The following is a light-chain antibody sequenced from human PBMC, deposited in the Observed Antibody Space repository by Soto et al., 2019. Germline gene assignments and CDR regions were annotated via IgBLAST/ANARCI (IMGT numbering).Light chain of an antibody. CDR3: CSYTVSGTYV. CDR1: SSDVGGYNY. J-gene: IGLJ1*01. V-gene: IGLV2-14*01. CDR2: AVS. Sequence: QSVLTQPASVPGSPGQSITISCTGTSSDVGGYNYVSWYQQHPGKAPKLMIYAVSNRPSGVSNRFSGSKSGNTATLTISGLQAEDEAHYYCCSYTVSGTYVFGTGTKVNV.